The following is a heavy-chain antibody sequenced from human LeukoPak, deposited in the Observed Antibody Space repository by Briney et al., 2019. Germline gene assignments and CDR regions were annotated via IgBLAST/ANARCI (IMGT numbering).Heavy chain of an antibody. CDR2: ISFDGTDE. Sequence: GKSLRLSCAASGFTFNSYAMHWVRQAPGKGLEWVAVISFDGTDEYYADSVKGRFTISRDNSKNTLSLHMNSLRPEDTAVYYCARQQMVLRWFDPWGQGTLVTVSS. D-gene: IGHD6-13*01. V-gene: IGHV3-30*14. CDR3: ARQQMVLRWFDP. CDR1: GFTFNSYA. J-gene: IGHJ5*02.